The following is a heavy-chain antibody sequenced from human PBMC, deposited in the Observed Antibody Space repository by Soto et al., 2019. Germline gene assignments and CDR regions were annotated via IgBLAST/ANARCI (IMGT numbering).Heavy chain of an antibody. V-gene: IGHV3-74*01. Sequence: GGALRLSCVVSGFTFSMYWMQWVREVLGQIPFWVSRISDDGTITACAYSVSGRVTISIVNSKHTLYLQMNNLKPDDTAIYYFTRGPWSDSAGTGPHWGQGTPVTVTS. CDR3: TRGPWSDSAGTGPH. J-gene: IGHJ4*02. CDR2: ISDDGTIT. D-gene: IGHD6-13*01. CDR1: GFTFSMYW.